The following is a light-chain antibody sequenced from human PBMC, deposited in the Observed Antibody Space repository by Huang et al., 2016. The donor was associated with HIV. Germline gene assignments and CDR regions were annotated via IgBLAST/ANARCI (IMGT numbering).Light chain of an antibody. CDR1: QSVSSRY. CDR2: AAS. Sequence: EIVLTQSPASLSLSPGERAMLSCGASQSVSSRYLAWFQQKPGLPPRPLIYAASVRAPCIPDRLSGGGCGTDFTLTISRLEPEDFAVYYCQQYGSSSYTCGQGTKLEIK. V-gene: IGKV3D-20*01. J-gene: IGKJ2*01. CDR3: QQYGSSSYT.